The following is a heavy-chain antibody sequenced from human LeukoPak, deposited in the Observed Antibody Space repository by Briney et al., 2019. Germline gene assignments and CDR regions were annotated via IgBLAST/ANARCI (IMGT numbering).Heavy chain of an antibody. D-gene: IGHD3-22*01. CDR1: GFTVSSNY. CDR3: AHYDSSAYHAFDI. V-gene: IGHV3-53*01. J-gene: IGHJ3*02. Sequence: GGSLRLSCAASGFTVSSNYMSWVRQAPGKGLEWVSVIYRDGRTYYADSVKGRFTIFRDNAKNTLYLQMNSLRAEDTAVYYCAHYDSSAYHAFDIWGQGTMVTVSS. CDR2: IYRDGRT.